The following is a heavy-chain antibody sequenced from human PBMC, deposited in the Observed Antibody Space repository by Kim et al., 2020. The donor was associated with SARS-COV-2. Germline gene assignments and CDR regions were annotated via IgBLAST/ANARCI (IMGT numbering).Heavy chain of an antibody. CDR1: GLRVSDNY. CDR2: IHSGGGT. D-gene: IGHD2-21*01. Sequence: GGSLRLSCKASGLRVSDNYMSWVRQAPGKGLEWISLIHSGGGTHYADSVKGRFTISRDNSDNTVYLQMNSVRVEDTAVYFCVRVVLWSWAQGTMDTVSP. J-gene: IGHJ1*01. CDR3: VRVVLWS. V-gene: IGHV3-66*01.